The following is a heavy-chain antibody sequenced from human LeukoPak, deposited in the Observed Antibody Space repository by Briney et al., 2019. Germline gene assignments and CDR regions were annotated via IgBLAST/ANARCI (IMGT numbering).Heavy chain of an antibody. V-gene: IGHV4-4*02. J-gene: IGHJ5*02. Sequence: PSETLSLTCAVSGGSISATNWWTWVRQPPGKGLEWIGEIYPSGSTNYNPSLKSRVTISLDKSKNQFSLKLSSVTAADTAVYYCARRLTGDPVWFDPWGQGTLVTVSS. CDR3: ARRLTGDPVWFDP. D-gene: IGHD7-27*01. CDR1: GGSISATNW. CDR2: IYPSGST.